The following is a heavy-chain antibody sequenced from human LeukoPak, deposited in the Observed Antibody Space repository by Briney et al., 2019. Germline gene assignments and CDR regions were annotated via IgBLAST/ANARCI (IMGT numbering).Heavy chain of an antibody. CDR1: GLTFSRYA. J-gene: IGHJ4*02. V-gene: IGHV3-23*01. D-gene: IGHD6-19*01. CDR3: AKGYSDDWYYFDS. Sequence: GGSLRLSCAVSGLTFSRYAMSWVRQAPGKGLEWVAALTRSGANTYYADSVKGRFTISRDNSKSTLSLQLNSLRVEDTAVYYCAKGYSDDWYYFDSWGQGTLVTVSS. CDR2: LTRSGANT.